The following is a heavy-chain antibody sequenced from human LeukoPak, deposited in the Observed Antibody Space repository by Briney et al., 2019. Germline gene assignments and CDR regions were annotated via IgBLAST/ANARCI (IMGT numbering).Heavy chain of an antibody. V-gene: IGHV3-30-3*01. CDR1: GFTFSSYA. Sequence: GGSLRLSCAASGFTFSSYAMHWVRQAPGKGLEWVAVISYDGSNKYYADSVKGRFTISRDNSKNTLYLQMNSLRAEDTAVYYCARGEDSSGINYYFDYWGQGTLVTVSS. J-gene: IGHJ4*02. CDR3: ARGEDSSGINYYFDY. CDR2: ISYDGSNK. D-gene: IGHD3-22*01.